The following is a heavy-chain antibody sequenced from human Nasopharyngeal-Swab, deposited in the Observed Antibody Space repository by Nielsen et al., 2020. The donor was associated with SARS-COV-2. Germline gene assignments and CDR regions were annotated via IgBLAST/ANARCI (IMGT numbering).Heavy chain of an antibody. CDR3: ATYSGSYQNFDY. V-gene: IGHV4-59*01. CDR2: IYYSGST. Sequence: SETLSLTCTVSGGSISSNYWSWSRKHPGKGLEWNGYIYYSGSTNYNPSLKSRVTISVDTSKNQFSLKLSSVTAADTAVYYCATYSGSYQNFDYWGQGTLVTVSS. J-gene: IGHJ4*02. CDR1: GGSISSNY. D-gene: IGHD1-26*01.